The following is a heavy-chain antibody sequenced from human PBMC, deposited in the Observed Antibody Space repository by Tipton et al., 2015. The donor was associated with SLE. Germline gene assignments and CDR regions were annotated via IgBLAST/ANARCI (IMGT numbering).Heavy chain of an antibody. V-gene: IGHV4-34*01. J-gene: IGHJ4*02. CDR1: GGSFSGYY. CDR3: ARSPYTSAWASTAGDY. D-gene: IGHD6-19*01. CDR2: INYSGHT. Sequence: TLSLTCAVYGGSFSGYYWSWIRQPPGKGLEWIGEINYSGHTNYNPSLQSRIFMSVDTSKNQFSLNLTSVTAADTAVYYCARSPYTSAWASTAGDYWGQGTLVTVSS.